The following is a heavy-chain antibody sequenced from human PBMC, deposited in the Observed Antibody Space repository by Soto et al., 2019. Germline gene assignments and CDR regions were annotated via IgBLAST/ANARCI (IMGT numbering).Heavy chain of an antibody. J-gene: IGHJ4*02. CDR2: ISSGVGSP. Sequence: PGGSLRLSCAASGFTFSYYAMSWVRQAPGKVLEWVSSISSGVGSPYYADSMKLWFTISRNNSNNTLFLQLNNLRPEDTAIYYCAKGDGRIVLRQFEDWGQGTLV. CDR1: GFTFSYYA. CDR3: AKGDGRIVLRQFED. V-gene: IGHV3-23*01. D-gene: IGHD1-26*01.